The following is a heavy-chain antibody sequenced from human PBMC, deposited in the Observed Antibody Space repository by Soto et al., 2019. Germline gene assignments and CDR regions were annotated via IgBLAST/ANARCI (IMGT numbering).Heavy chain of an antibody. V-gene: IGHV4-31*03. CDR3: ARDEGPDYGGQPGGP. Sequence: QVQLQESGPGLVKPSQTLSLTCTVSGGSISSGGYYWSWIRQHPGKVLEWVGYIYYSGSTYYNPSLTRRVTITVDTSKNQFSLKLRSVTAADTAVYYCARDEGPDYGGQPGGPWGQGTLVTVSS. D-gene: IGHD4-17*01. CDR2: IYYSGST. CDR1: GGSISSGGYY. J-gene: IGHJ5*02.